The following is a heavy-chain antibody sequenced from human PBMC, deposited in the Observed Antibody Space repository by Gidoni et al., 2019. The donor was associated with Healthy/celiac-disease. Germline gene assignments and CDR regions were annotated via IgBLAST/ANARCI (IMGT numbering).Heavy chain of an antibody. J-gene: IGHJ3*02. Sequence: QVQLQESRPGLVKPSETLSLTCTVSGGSISSYYWSWIRQPPGKGLEWIGYIYYSGSTNYNPSLKSLVTISVDTSKNQFSLKLSSVTAADTAVYYCARDPGYCSGGSCPWAFDIWGQGTMVTVSS. CDR1: GGSISSYY. CDR2: IYYSGST. CDR3: ARDPGYCSGGSCPWAFDI. V-gene: IGHV4-59*01. D-gene: IGHD2-15*01.